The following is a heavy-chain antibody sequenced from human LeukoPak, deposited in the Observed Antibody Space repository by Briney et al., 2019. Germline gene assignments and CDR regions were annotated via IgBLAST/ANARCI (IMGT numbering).Heavy chain of an antibody. V-gene: IGHV4-59*01. CDR1: GGSISSYY. J-gene: IGHJ5*02. CDR3: AREGPYSSGWYPRGSYNWFDP. Sequence: SETLSLTCTVSGGSISSYYWSWIRQPPGKGLEWIGYIYYSGSTNYNPSLKSRVTISVDKSKNQFSLKLSSVTAADTAVYYCAREGPYSSGWYPRGSYNWFDPWGQGTLVTVSS. D-gene: IGHD6-19*01. CDR2: IYYSGST.